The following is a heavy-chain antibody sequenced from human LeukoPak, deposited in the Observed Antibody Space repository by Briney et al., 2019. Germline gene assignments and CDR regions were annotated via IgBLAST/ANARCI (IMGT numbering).Heavy chain of an antibody. CDR3: ARDRELRYVD. Sequence: MGWINPNSGGTNYAQKFQGRVTMTRDTSISTAYMELSRLRSDDTAVYYCARDRELRYVDWGQGTLVTVSS. D-gene: IGHD1-26*01. V-gene: IGHV1-2*02. J-gene: IGHJ4*02. CDR2: INPNSGGT.